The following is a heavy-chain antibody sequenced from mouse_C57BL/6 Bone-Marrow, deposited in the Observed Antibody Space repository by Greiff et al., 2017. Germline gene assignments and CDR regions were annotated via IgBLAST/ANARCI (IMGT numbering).Heavy chain of an antibody. Sequence: QVQLQQSGAELAKPGASVKLSCKASGYTFTSYWMHWVKQRPGQGLEWIGYINPSSGYTKYNQKFKDKATLTADKSSSTAYMQLSSLTYEDSAVYYCTSWKVVENWYFEVWGTGTTVTVSS. CDR1: GYTFTSYW. J-gene: IGHJ1*03. CDR3: TSWKVVENWYFEV. CDR2: INPSSGYT. V-gene: IGHV1-7*01. D-gene: IGHD1-1*01.